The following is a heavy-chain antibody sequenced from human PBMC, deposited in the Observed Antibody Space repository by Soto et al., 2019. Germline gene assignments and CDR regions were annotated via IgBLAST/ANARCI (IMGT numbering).Heavy chain of an antibody. CDR2: ISGSGGST. CDR1: GFTFSSYA. V-gene: IGHV3-23*01. J-gene: IGHJ4*02. Sequence: RLSCAASGFTFSSYAMSWVRQAPGKGLEWVSAISGSGGSTYYADSVKGRFTISRDNSKNALYLQMNSLRAEDTAVYYCAKDRGGLIDYWGQGTLVTVSS. D-gene: IGHD2-21*02. CDR3: AKDRGGLIDY.